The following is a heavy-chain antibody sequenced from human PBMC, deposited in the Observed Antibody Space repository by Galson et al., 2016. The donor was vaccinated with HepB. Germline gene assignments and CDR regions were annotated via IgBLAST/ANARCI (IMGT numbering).Heavy chain of an antibody. J-gene: IGHJ5*02. CDR2: INSHGTIS. CDR1: GFAFSSHW. V-gene: IGHV3-74*01. CDR3: VRDHSVVPTTAYNWFDP. D-gene: IGHD4-23*01. Sequence: SLRLSCAASGFAFSSHWMHWVRQDLGKGLVWVSRINSHGTISNYADSVKGRFTISGDNAKNTLYLQMNSLRAEDTAVYFCVRDHSVVPTTAYNWFDPWGRGTLVTVSS.